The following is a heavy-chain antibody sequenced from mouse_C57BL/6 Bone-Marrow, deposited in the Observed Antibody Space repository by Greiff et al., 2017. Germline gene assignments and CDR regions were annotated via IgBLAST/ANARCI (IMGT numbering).Heavy chain of an antibody. D-gene: IGHD3-1*01. CDR3: ARGSLG. J-gene: IGHJ2*01. CDR1: GYAFSSSW. Sequence: QVQLQQSGPELVKPGASVKISCKASGYAFSSSWMNWVKQRPGTGLEWIGRIYPGDGDTNYNGKFKGKATLTADKSSSTAYMQLSSLTSEDSAVYFCARGSLGWGQGTTLTVSS. V-gene: IGHV1-82*01. CDR2: IYPGDGDT.